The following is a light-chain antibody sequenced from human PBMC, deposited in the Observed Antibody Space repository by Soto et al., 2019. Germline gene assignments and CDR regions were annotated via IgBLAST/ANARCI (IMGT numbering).Light chain of an antibody. CDR2: GDT. Sequence: QSVLTQPPSVSGAPGQRVTISCTGSSSNIGAGYDVHWYQQLPGTAPKLLVSGDTNRPSGVPDRFSGSKSGTSASLAITGLRAEDEVDYYCQSFDSSLSGWVFGGGTKVTVL. J-gene: IGLJ3*02. V-gene: IGLV1-40*01. CDR3: QSFDSSLSGWV. CDR1: SSNIGAGYD.